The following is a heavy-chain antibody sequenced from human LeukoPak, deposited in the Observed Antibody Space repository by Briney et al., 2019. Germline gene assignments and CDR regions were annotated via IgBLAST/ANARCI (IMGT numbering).Heavy chain of an antibody. V-gene: IGHV3-33*01. D-gene: IGHD6-19*01. Sequence: PGGSLRLSCAASGFTFSSYGMHWVRQVPGKGLEWVAVIWYDGSNKYYADSVKGRFTISRDNSKNTLYLQMNSLRAEDTAVYYCAPLAVAGTPRDYWGQGTLVTVSS. CDR3: APLAVAGTPRDY. CDR1: GFTFSSYG. CDR2: IWYDGSNK. J-gene: IGHJ4*02.